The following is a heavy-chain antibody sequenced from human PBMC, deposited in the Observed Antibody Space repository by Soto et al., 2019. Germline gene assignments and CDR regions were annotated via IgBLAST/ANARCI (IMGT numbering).Heavy chain of an antibody. Sequence: QGQLVQSGGEVKKPAASVQVSCKASGYTFTNYGISWVRQAPGQGLEWMGWINAYNGDTNYAQNFQDRVTMTADTSTSAAYMELRSLRSDDTAVYYCAVYCSGGGCQSEAKGQFDSWGQGTLVTVSS. J-gene: IGHJ5*01. D-gene: IGHD2-15*01. CDR3: AVYCSGGGCQSEAKGQFDS. CDR1: GYTFTNYG. CDR2: INAYNGDT. V-gene: IGHV1-18*01.